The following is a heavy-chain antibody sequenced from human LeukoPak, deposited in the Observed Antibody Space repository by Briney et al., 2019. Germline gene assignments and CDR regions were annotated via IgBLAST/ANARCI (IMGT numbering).Heavy chain of an antibody. V-gene: IGHV6-1*01. D-gene: IGHD6-13*01. CDR2: TYYRSKWYN. J-gene: IGHJ4*02. CDR3: ARDFRIAAAATTRYYFDY. CDR1: GDSVSSNNAA. Sequence: SQTLSLTCAISGDSVSSNNAAWNWIRQSPSRGLEWLGRTYYRSKWYNDYAVSVKSRITINPDTSKNQFSLKLSSVTAADTAVYYCARDFRIAAAATTRYYFDYWGQGTLVTVSS.